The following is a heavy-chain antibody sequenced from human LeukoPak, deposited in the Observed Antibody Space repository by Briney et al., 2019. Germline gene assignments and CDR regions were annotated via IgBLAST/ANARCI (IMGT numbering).Heavy chain of an antibody. CDR2: IIPIFGTA. D-gene: IGHD2-21*02. V-gene: IGHV1-69*13. Sequence: SVKVSCKAPGGTFSSYAISWVRQAPGQGLEWMGGIIPIFGTANYAQKFQGRVTITADESTSTAYMELSSLRSEDTAVYYCARVARLAYCGGDCYSSYYYGMDVWGQGTTVTVSS. CDR3: ARVARLAYCGGDCYSSYYYGMDV. CDR1: GGTFSSYA. J-gene: IGHJ6*02.